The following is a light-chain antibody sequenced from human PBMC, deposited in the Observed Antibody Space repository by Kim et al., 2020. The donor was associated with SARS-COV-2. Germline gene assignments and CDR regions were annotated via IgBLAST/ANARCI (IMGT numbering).Light chain of an antibody. CDR1: QSVSSN. CDR3: QQYKSWPWT. V-gene: IGKV3-15*01. J-gene: IGKJ1*01. Sequence: EIVMTQSPGTLSVSPGERATLSCRASQSVSSNVAWFQRRFGQAPRLLIYDASTRATGIPARFSGSGSGTEFTLTISSLQPEDHAVYYCQQYKSWPWTFGQGTKVDIK. CDR2: DAS.